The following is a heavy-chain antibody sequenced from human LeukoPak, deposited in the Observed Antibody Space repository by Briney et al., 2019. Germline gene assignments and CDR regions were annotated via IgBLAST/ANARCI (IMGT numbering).Heavy chain of an antibody. J-gene: IGHJ3*02. CDR1: GDSISIYY. CDR2: IYTSGST. Sequence: SETLSLTCTVSGDSISIYYWSWVRQPAGKGLEWIGRIYTSGSTNYNPSLKSRVTISVDTSKNQFSLKLSSVTAADTAVYYCARGSESEAFDIWGQGTMVTVSS. V-gene: IGHV4-4*07. CDR3: ARGSESEAFDI.